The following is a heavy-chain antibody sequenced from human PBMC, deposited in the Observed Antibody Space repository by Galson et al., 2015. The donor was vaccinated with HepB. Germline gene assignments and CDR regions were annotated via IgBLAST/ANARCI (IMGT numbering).Heavy chain of an antibody. J-gene: IGHJ6*02. Sequence: SLRLSCAASGFTVSSNYMCWVRQAPGKGLEWVSIIYSAGNTYYADSVKGRFTISRDKSKNILHLQMNSLRAEDTALYYCARNRITVVRGVDNDNGMDVWGQGTTVTVSS. D-gene: IGHD3-10*01. V-gene: IGHV3-66*01. CDR2: IYSAGNT. CDR3: ARNRITVVRGVDNDNGMDV. CDR1: GFTVSSNY.